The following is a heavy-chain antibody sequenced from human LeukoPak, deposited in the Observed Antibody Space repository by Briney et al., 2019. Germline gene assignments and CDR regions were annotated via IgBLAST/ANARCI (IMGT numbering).Heavy chain of an antibody. CDR3: ARGGVPGGFDI. CDR2: INSDGSST. J-gene: IGHJ3*02. CDR1: GFTFSSYW. Sequence: GGSLRLSCAASGFTFSSYWMHWVRQAPGKGLVWVSRINSDGSSTSYADSAKGRFTISRDNAKNTVYLQMNSLRAEDTALYYCARGGVPGGFDIWGQGTMVTVSS. D-gene: IGHD2-8*02. V-gene: IGHV3-74*01.